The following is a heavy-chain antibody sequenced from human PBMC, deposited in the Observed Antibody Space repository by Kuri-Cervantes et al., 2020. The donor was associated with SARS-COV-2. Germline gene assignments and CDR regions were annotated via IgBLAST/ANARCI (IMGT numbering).Heavy chain of an antibody. V-gene: IGHV4-59*12. CDR2: IYYSGST. D-gene: IGHD2-2*01. J-gene: IGHJ5*02. CDR1: GGSIGSYY. Sequence: SETLSLTCTVSGGSIGSYYWSWIRQPPGKGLEWIGYIYYSGSTNYNPSLKSRVTISVDTSKDQFSLKLSSVTAADTAVYYRARGTGAQDIVVVPAAIYWFDPWGQGTLVTVSS. CDR3: ARGTGAQDIVVVPAAIYWFDP.